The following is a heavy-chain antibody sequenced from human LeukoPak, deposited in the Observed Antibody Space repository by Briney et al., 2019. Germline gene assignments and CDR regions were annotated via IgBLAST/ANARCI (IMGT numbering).Heavy chain of an antibody. Sequence: GGSLRPSCAASGFTFSAYAMNWVRQVPVKGPEWVSGISGSGSGTYYADSVKGRFTISRDNSKNTLYLQMNSLRVEDTAVYYCAKGPVVTLDYWGQGTLVTVSS. V-gene: IGHV3-23*01. CDR3: AKGPVVTLDY. D-gene: IGHD4-23*01. CDR1: GFTFSAYA. CDR2: ISGSGSGT. J-gene: IGHJ4*02.